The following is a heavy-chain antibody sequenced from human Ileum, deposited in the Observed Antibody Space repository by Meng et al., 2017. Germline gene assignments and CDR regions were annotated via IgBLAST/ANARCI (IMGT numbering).Heavy chain of an antibody. Sequence: QVQLQQSGPGLVMPSQTLSLSCSISGDSVSSTSAAWNWIRQSPSRGLEWLGRTYYRSKWYNNYAVSVRSRISINPDTSKNQFSLQLNSVTPEDTAVYYCARDGGAAPDYFDYWGQGTLVTVSS. J-gene: IGHJ4*02. V-gene: IGHV6-1*01. CDR3: ARDGGAAPDYFDY. D-gene: IGHD3-16*01. CDR1: GDSVSSTSAA. CDR2: TYYRSKWYN.